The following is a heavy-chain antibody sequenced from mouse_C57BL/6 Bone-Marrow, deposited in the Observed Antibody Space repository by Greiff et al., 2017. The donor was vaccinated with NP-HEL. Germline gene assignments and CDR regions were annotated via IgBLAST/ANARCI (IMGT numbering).Heavy chain of an antibody. CDR1: GFTFSDYG. CDR2: ISSGSSTI. V-gene: IGHV5-17*01. Sequence: EVKLQESGGGLVKPGGSLKLSCAASGFTFSDYGMHWVRQAPEKGLEWVAYISSGSSTIYYADTVKGRFTISRDNAKNTLFLQMTSLRSEDTAMYYCARRWLQGYYAMDYWGQGTSVTVSS. CDR3: ARRWLQGYYAMDY. J-gene: IGHJ4*01. D-gene: IGHD2-2*01.